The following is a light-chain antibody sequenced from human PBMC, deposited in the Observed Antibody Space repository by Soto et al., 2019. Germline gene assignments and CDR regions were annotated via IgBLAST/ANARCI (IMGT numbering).Light chain of an antibody. CDR1: QSVSSN. V-gene: IGKV3-15*01. CDR2: GTS. CDR3: QQYNNWPRT. Sequence: EIVMTQSPATLSVSPGQRATLSCRASQSVSSNLAWYQLKPGQAPRLIIYGTSTRATGIPARFSGSGSGTEFTLTISSLQSEDFAVYYCQQYNNWPRTFGQGTKVEIK. J-gene: IGKJ1*01.